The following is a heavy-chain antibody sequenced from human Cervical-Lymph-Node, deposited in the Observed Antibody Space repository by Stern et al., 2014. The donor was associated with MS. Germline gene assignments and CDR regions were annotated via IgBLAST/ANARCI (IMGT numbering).Heavy chain of an antibody. J-gene: IGHJ6*02. D-gene: IGHD3-10*01. Sequence: QVQLAQSGAELKKPRPSVRLSCKASGGTFSSHAITWVRQPPGQGPEWMAGIIPMFGTPNYAQKSQGRVTITHNDSTTPAYMEVSSLRSEDTAVYYCGSSVGELTPEAVWGQGTTVTVFS. CDR3: GSSVGELTPEAV. CDR2: IIPMFGTP. CDR1: GGTFSSHA. V-gene: IGHV1-69*01.